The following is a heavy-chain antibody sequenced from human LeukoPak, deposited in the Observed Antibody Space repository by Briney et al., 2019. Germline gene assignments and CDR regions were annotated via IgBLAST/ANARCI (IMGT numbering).Heavy chain of an antibody. V-gene: IGHV3-53*01. Sequence: GGSLRLSCAASGFTFSSYAMHRVRQAPGKGLDWVSVIYRSGGTYFADSVKGRFTISRDDSQNTVSLQMNNLRAEDTAVYYCTRTIPPAHWGQGTLVTVSS. D-gene: IGHD5-24*01. CDR1: GFTFSSYA. CDR3: TRTIPPAH. CDR2: IYRSGGT. J-gene: IGHJ4*02.